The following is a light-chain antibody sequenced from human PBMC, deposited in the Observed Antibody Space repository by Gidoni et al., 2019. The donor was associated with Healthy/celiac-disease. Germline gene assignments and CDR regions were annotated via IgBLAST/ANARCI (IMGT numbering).Light chain of an antibody. CDR1: QSVSSSY. Sequence: EMVWTQSPGTLSLSPGERATLSCRASQSVSSSYLAWYQQKPGQAPRLLIYGASSRATGIPDRFSGSGSGTDFTLTISRLEPEDFAVYYCQQYGSSPFTFXPXTKVDIK. J-gene: IGKJ3*01. V-gene: IGKV3-20*01. CDR3: QQYGSSPFT. CDR2: GAS.